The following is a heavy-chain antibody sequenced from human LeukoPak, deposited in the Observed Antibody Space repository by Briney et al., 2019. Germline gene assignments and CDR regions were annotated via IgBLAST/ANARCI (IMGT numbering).Heavy chain of an antibody. CDR3: AREDDYSAFDI. CDR1: GFTFSSYA. D-gene: IGHD4-11*01. CDR2: ISYDGSNK. Sequence: PGRSLRLSCAASGFTFSSYAMHWVRQAPGKGLEWVAVISYDGSNKYYADPVKGRFTISRDNSKNTLYLQMNSLRAEDTAVYYCAREDDYSAFDIWGQGTMVTVSS. J-gene: IGHJ3*02. V-gene: IGHV3-30-3*01.